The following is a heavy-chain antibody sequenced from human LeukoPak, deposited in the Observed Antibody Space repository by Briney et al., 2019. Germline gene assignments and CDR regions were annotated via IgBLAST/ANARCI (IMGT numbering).Heavy chain of an antibody. Sequence: ASVKVSCKASGYTFTSYAMHWVRQAPGQRLEWMGWINAGNGNTKYSQKFQGRVTITRDTSASTAHMELSSLRSEDTAVYYCAWGPPSGYFDYWGQGTLVTVSS. CDR3: AWGPPSGYFDY. CDR2: INAGNGNT. V-gene: IGHV1-3*01. CDR1: GYTFTSYA. J-gene: IGHJ4*02. D-gene: IGHD7-27*01.